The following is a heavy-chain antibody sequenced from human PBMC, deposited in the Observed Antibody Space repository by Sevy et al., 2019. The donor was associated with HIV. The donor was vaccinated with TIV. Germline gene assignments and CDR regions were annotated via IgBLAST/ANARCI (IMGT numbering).Heavy chain of an antibody. CDR1: GFTFSSYA. V-gene: IGHV3-23*01. D-gene: IGHD2-15*01. CDR3: ASCAALPFDAFDI. Sequence: GGSLRLSCAASGFTFSSYAMSWVRQAPGKGLEWVSAISGSGGSRYYADSVKGRFTISRDNSKNTMYLQMNSLRAEDTAVYYCASCAALPFDAFDIWGQGTMVTVSS. J-gene: IGHJ3*02. CDR2: ISGSGGSR.